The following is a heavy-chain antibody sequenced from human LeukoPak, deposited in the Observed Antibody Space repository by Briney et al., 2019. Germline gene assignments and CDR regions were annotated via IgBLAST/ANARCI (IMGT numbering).Heavy chain of an antibody. CDR3: KRGFSGYTYGPDY. V-gene: IGHV3-7*02. Sequence: GGSLRLSCAASGFTFRRYWMSWARQASGKGLEWVANIKQDGSEKYYVDSVKGRVTISTDNAKNSLYLQMNSVSGEDAGVYYCKRGFSGYTYGPDYWGQGTLVTVSS. CDR2: IKQDGSEK. D-gene: IGHD5-18*01. CDR1: GFTFRRYW. J-gene: IGHJ4*02.